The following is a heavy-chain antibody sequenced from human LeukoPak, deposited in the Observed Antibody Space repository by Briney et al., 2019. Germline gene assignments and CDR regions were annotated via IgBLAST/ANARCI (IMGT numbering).Heavy chain of an antibody. D-gene: IGHD6-13*01. V-gene: IGHV4-4*07. CDR3: ARDRMGIAAAGTWFDP. CDR1: GGSISSYY. CDR2: IYTSGST. J-gene: IGHJ5*02. Sequence: SETLSLTCTVSGGSISSYYWSWIRQPAGKGLEWIGRIYTSGSTNYNPSLKSRVTMSVDTSKNQFSLKLSPVTAADTAVYYCARDRMGIAAAGTWFDPWGQGTLVTVSS.